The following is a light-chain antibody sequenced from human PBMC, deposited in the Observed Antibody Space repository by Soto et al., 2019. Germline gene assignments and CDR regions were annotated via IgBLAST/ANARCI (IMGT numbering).Light chain of an antibody. CDR2: DVS. CDR3: SSYTSSNTYV. CDR1: SSDIGTSNY. V-gene: IGLV2-14*03. J-gene: IGLJ1*01. Sequence: QSALTQPASVSGSPGQSITMSCTGTSSDIGTSNYVSWYQQYPGNAPKLMIYDVSNRPSGISDRFSGSKSGNTASLTISGLQAEDEADYYCSSYTSSNTYVFGTGTKLTVL.